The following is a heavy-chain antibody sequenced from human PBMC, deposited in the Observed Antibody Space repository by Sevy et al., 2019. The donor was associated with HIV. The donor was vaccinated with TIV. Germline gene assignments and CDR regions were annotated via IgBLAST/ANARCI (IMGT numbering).Heavy chain of an antibody. Sequence: GGSLRLSCAASGFTFSSYAMSWVRQAPGKGLEWVSAISGRGGSTYYADSVKGRFTISRDNSKNTLYLQMNSLRADDTAVYYCAKGLFPRYFDYWGQGTLVTVSS. CDR2: ISGRGGST. J-gene: IGHJ4*02. V-gene: IGHV3-23*01. CDR3: AKGLFPRYFDY. D-gene: IGHD3-9*01. CDR1: GFTFSSYA.